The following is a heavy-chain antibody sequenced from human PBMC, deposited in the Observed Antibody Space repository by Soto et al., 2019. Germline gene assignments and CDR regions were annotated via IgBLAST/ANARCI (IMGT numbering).Heavy chain of an antibody. D-gene: IGHD1-1*01. CDR2: VSASGLNT. Sequence: EVQLLESGGKLVQPGGSLTLSCAASGFTFSTYAMAWVRQAPGKGLEWVSGVSASGLNTDYADPVKGRFYISRDNSKNTVSVHMISLRAEDTALYDCPKDRPRRNAGYFFYYWGQGTPVTVSS. CDR1: GFTFSTYA. CDR3: PKDRPRRNAGYFFYY. V-gene: IGHV3-23*01. J-gene: IGHJ4*02.